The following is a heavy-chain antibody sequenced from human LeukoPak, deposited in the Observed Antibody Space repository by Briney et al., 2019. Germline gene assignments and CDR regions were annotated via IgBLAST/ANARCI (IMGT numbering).Heavy chain of an antibody. Sequence: GGSLRLSCAASGFTFSTYAMSWVRQAPGKGLEWVSAISGSGGSTNYADSVKGRVTVSRDNSKCTLYLQMNSLRAEDTAVYYCAKSSYYDSSGYYREYYFDYWGQGTLVTVSS. CDR1: GFTFSTYA. D-gene: IGHD3-22*01. V-gene: IGHV3-23*01. CDR2: ISGSGGST. J-gene: IGHJ4*02. CDR3: AKSSYYDSSGYYREYYFDY.